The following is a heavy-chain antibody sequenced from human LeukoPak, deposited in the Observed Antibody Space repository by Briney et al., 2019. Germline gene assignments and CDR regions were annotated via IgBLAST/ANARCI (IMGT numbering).Heavy chain of an antibody. CDR3: AREDPGSGMDV. V-gene: IGHV3-53*01. J-gene: IGHJ6*02. CDR2: IYSGGST. Sequence: GGSLRLSCAASGFTVSDNYMSWVRQAPGKGLEWVSVIYSGGSTYYADSVKGRFTISRDNSKNTLYLQMNSLRAEDAAVYYCAREDPGSGMDVWGQGTPVTVSS. CDR1: GFTVSDNY.